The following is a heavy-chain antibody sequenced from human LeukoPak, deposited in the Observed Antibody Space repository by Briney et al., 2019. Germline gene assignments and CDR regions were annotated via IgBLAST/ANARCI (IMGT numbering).Heavy chain of an antibody. Sequence: SETLSLTGSVSGGSISSNYWSWFRKPPGKGLEWIGYIYYSGSTNYNPSLKSRVTISVDTSKNQFSLKLSSVTAADTAVYYCARGGGRWQDAFDIWGQGTMVTVSS. D-gene: IGHD2-15*01. V-gene: IGHV4-59*08. J-gene: IGHJ3*02. CDR2: IYYSGST. CDR1: GGSISSNY. CDR3: ARGGGRWQDAFDI.